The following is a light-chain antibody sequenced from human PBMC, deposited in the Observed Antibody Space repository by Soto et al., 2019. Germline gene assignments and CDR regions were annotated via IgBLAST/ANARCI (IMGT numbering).Light chain of an antibody. Sequence: EIVMLQSPATLSVYHGERVTFSCRASQSVTGNLAWYQTTPGQTPRLLVYGASSGATGVPARCSVSGSGTDFTLKISRVEAEDVGMYDCMQALQVTWAFGQGTKVDIK. J-gene: IGKJ1*01. V-gene: IGKV3-15*01. CDR1: QSVTGN. CDR2: GAS. CDR3: MQALQVTWA.